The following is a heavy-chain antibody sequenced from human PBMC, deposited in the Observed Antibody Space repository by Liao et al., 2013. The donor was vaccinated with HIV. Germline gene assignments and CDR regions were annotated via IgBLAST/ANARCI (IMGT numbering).Heavy chain of an antibody. CDR2: ITDSGGG. CDR1: GGSFSGYQ. CDR3: ARGHVVVVIPGFDI. V-gene: IGHV4-34*01. Sequence: QVQLHQWGAGLLKPSETLSLTCAVYGGSFSGYQWNWIRQSPGKGLEWIGEITDSGGGKYNPALKSRVTMSVDTSKKQFALKVRSVTAADTAVYYCARGHVVVVIPGFDIWGQGTLVTVSA. J-gene: IGHJ3*02. D-gene: IGHD2-21*01.